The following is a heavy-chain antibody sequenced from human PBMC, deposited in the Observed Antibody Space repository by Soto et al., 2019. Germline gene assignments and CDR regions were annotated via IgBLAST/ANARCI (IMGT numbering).Heavy chain of an antibody. V-gene: IGHV1-18*01. J-gene: IGHJ5*02. Sequence: GASEKVSCKASGYTFTSYGISWVRQAPGQGLEWMGWISAYNGNTNYAQKLQGRVTMTTDTSTSTAYMELRSLRSDDTAVYYCAREDYYDSSGPNWFDTWGQGTLVNVSS. CDR1: GYTFTSYG. CDR3: AREDYYDSSGPNWFDT. D-gene: IGHD3-22*01. CDR2: ISAYNGNT.